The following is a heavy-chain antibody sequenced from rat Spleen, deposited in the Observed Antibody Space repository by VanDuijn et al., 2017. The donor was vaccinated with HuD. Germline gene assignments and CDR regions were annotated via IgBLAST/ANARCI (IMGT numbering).Heavy chain of an antibody. D-gene: IGHD4-3*01. CDR3: AVSGYGY. V-gene: IGHV5-19*01. Sequence: EVQLVESGGGLVQPGRSLKLSCAVSGFTFSNYGLHWIRQAPTKSLEWVASVSPFGGSTYYRDSVKGRLIISRDNAENTVYLQMYGLRSEDTATYYCAVSGYGYWGQGVMVTVSS. CDR2: VSPFGGST. CDR1: GFTFSNYG. J-gene: IGHJ2*01.